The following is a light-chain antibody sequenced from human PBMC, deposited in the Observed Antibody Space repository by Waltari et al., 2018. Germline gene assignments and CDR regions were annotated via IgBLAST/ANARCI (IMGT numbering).Light chain of an antibody. CDR2: WAS. V-gene: IGKV4-1*01. CDR1: QSVLYSSNNKNY. Sequence: DIVMTQSPDSLAVSLGERATINCKSSQSVLYSSNNKNYLAWYHQKPGQPPRLHIYWASTRESGVPDRFSGSGSGTDFTLTISSLQAEDVAVYYCQQYYSTPRTFGQGTKVEIK. CDR3: QQYYSTPRT. J-gene: IGKJ1*01.